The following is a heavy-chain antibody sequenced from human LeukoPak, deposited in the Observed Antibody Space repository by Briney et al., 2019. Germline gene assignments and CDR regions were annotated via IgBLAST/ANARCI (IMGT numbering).Heavy chain of an antibody. V-gene: IGHV1-2*02. D-gene: IGHD6-13*01. CDR3: ASLIAAAGTRAGYYYYGMDV. Sequence: ASVTVSCKASGYTFTGYYMHWVRQAPGQGREWMGWINPNSGGTKYAQKFQGRVTMTRDTSISTAYMELSRLRSDDTAVYYCASLIAAAGTRAGYYYYGMDVWGQGTTVTVSS. CDR2: INPNSGGT. J-gene: IGHJ6*02. CDR1: GYTFTGYY.